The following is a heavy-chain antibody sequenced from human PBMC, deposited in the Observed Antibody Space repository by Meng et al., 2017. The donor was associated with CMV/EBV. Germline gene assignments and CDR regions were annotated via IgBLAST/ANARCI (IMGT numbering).Heavy chain of an antibody. CDR1: GYTFTGYY. Sequence: ASVTVSCKASGYTFTGYYMHWVRQAPGQGLEWMGWINPNSGGTNYAQKFQGRVTMTRDTSISTAYMELSRLRSDDTAVYYCARDRVVVVPAAILENSYYYYGMDVWGQGTTVT. CDR3: ARDRVVVVPAAILENSYYYYGMDV. D-gene: IGHD2-2*02. CDR2: INPNSGGT. J-gene: IGHJ6*02. V-gene: IGHV1-2*02.